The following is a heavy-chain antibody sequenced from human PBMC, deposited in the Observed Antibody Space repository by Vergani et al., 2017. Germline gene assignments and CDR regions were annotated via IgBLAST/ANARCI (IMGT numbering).Heavy chain of an antibody. CDR2: IKQDGSEK. D-gene: IGHD3-10*01. J-gene: IGHJ6*02. CDR1: GFTFSSYW. V-gene: IGHV3-7*01. Sequence: VQLVESGGGVVQPGGSLRLSCAASGFTFSSYWMSWVRQAPGKGLEWVANIKQDGSEKYYVDSVKGRFTISRDNAKNSLYLQMNSLRAEDTAVYYCARDGSSAYYYYYGMDVWGQGTTVTVSS. CDR3: ARDGSSAYYYYYGMDV.